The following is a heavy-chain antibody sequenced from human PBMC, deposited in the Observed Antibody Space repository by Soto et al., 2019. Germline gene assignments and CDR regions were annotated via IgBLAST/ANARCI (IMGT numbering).Heavy chain of an antibody. CDR1: GYPIASGYY. CDR3: ARTFDYYGMDV. V-gene: IGHV4-38-2*01. Sequence: PSETLSLTCAVSGYPIASGYYWAWIRQSPGKGLEWIGSIYHAGSVYYNPSLNSRVAVSLDTSKNHFSLKLTSVTAADTAVYYCARTFDYYGMDVWGQGTTVTVSS. J-gene: IGHJ6*02. CDR2: IYHAGSV.